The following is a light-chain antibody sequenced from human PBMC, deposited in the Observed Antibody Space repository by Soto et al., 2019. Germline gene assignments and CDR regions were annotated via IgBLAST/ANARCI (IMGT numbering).Light chain of an antibody. CDR2: GAS. Sequence: EIVLTQSPGTLSLSPGERATLSCRASQSVSSSALAWYQQKPGQAPRLLMYGASSRATGIPDRFSGSGSGTDFSLTISRLEPEDFAVYYCHHSGRSPQPFGQGTRVEIK. J-gene: IGKJ1*01. V-gene: IGKV3-20*01. CDR1: QSVSSSA. CDR3: HHSGRSPQP.